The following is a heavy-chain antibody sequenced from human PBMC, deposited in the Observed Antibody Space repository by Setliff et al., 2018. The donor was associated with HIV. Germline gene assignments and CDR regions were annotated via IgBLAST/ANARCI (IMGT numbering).Heavy chain of an antibody. Sequence: GGSLRLSCVASGFTFSSYAMSWVRQAPGKGLEWVSAITGSGGNTFYADSVKGRFTISRDNSKNTLFLQMNSLRAEDTAVYHCAKPDDSSGYYWGTFDYWGQGTLVTVSS. CDR3: AKPDDSSGYYWGTFDY. D-gene: IGHD3-22*01. V-gene: IGHV3-23*01. CDR2: ITGSGGNT. J-gene: IGHJ4*02. CDR1: GFTFSSYA.